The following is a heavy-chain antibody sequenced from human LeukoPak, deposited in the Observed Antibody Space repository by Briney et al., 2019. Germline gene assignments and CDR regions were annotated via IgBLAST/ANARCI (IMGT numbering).Heavy chain of an antibody. J-gene: IGHJ4*02. V-gene: IGHV3-23*01. CDR1: GFTFSSYG. D-gene: IGHD1-26*01. CDR3: AKLREWELPDLFDY. Sequence: PGGSLRLSCAASGFTFSSYGMSWVRQAPGKGLEWVSVISGSGGSTYYADSVKGRFTISRDNSRNTLYLQMNSLRAEDTAVYYCAKLREWELPDLFDYWGQGTLVTVSS. CDR2: ISGSGGST.